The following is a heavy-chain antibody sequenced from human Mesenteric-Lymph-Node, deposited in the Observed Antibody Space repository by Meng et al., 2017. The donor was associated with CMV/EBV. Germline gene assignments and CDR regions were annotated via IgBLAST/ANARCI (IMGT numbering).Heavy chain of an antibody. D-gene: IGHD3-9*01. V-gene: IGHV4-39*01. J-gene: IGHJ4*02. CDR3: GRVDFDWLQFDY. CDR2: IYYSGST. Sequence: SETLSLTCTVSGGSISSSSYYWGWIRQPPGKGLEWIGSIYYSGSTYYNPSLKSRVTISVDTSKNQFSLKLSSVTAADTAVYYCGRVDFDWLQFDYWGQGTLVTVSS. CDR1: GGSISSSSYY.